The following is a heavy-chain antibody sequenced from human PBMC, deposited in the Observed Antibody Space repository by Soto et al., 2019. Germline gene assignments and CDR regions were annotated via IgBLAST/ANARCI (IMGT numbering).Heavy chain of an antibody. Sequence: PGGSLRLSCAASGFTFSSYGMHWVRQAPGKGLEWVAVISYDGSNEYYADSVKGRFTISRDNSKNTLYLQMNSLRAEDTAVYYCEKDLGDKAISHWGQGNLVTVSS. CDR3: EKDLGDKAISH. V-gene: IGHV3-30*18. J-gene: IGHJ4*02. CDR2: ISYDGSNE. D-gene: IGHD5-18*01. CDR1: GFTFSSYG.